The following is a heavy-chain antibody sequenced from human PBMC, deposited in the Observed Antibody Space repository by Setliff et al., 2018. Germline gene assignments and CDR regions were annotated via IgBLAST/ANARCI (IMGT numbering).Heavy chain of an antibody. J-gene: IGHJ4*02. CDR3: ARSINGYQQRYDF. V-gene: IGHV3-48*03. CDR1: GFFFRSYE. D-gene: IGHD3-16*01. CDR2: INSGGTKI. Sequence: GGSLRLSCAASGFFFRSYEMNWVRQTPGKGLEWVSYINSGGTKIYYADSVEGRFTISRDNGKNSLFLQMNSVRAEDKAVYYCARSINGYQQRYDFWGQGALVTVSS.